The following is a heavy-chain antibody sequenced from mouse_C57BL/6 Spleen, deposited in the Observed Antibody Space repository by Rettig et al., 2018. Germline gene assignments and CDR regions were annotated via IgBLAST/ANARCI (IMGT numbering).Heavy chain of an antibody. J-gene: IGHJ4*01. Sequence: SGYTFTSYWMHWVKQRPGRGLEWIGRIDPNSDGTKYNEKFKSKATLTVDKPSSTAYMQLSSLTSEDSAVYCCARSRGSSPRWAMDYWGQGTSVTVSS. CDR3: ARSRGSSPRWAMDY. V-gene: IGHV1-72*01. CDR1: GYTFTSYW. CDR2: IDPNSDGT. D-gene: IGHD1-1*01.